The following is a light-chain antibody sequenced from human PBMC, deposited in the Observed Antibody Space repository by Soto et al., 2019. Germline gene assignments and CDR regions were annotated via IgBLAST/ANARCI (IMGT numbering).Light chain of an antibody. J-gene: IGKJ5*01. CDR1: QSVSSY. CDR3: QQRRDWPPIT. V-gene: IGKV3-11*01. Sequence: EIVLTQSPATLSLSPGERATLSCRASQSVSSYLAWYQQKPGQAPRLLIYDASNRATGIPARFSGSGSGTDFTLTISSLEPADFAVYYCQQRRDWPPITLGQGTRLEIK. CDR2: DAS.